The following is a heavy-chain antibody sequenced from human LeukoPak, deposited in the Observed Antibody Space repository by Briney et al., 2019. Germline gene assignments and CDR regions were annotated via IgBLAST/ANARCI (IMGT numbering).Heavy chain of an antibody. Sequence: SETLSLTCAVSSNSFSSISYSWSWIRQPPGKALEWIGYIYYSGSTYSNPSFKSRVTISVDTSKNQFSLKLSSVTAADTAVYYCARVGNYYDSSGYSRVGIFDYWGQGTLVTVSS. J-gene: IGHJ4*02. CDR1: SNSFSSISYS. D-gene: IGHD3-22*01. V-gene: IGHV4-30-4*07. CDR2: IYYSGST. CDR3: ARVGNYYDSSGYSRVGIFDY.